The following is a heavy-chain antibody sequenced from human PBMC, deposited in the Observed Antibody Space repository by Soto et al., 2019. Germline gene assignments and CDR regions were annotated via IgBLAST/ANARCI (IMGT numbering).Heavy chain of an antibody. D-gene: IGHD1-1*01. CDR1: GISLRDLS. CDR2: FDPEDGQT. J-gene: IGHJ4*02. V-gene: IGHV1-24*01. CDR3: AAGGTRWLQSPLDY. Sequence: QVQLVQSGAEVKKPGASVKVSCKVLGISLRDLSMHWVRQPPGKGLERMGGFDPEDGQTIYAQNFQGRVSMTEATSADTASMELSSLKSEDTAVYYCAAGGTRWLQSPLDYWCQGTLITVSS.